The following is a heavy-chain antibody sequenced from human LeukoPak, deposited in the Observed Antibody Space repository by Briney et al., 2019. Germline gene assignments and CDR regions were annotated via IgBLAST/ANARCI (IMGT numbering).Heavy chain of an antibody. CDR1: GFTFDDYA. Sequence: GGSLRLSCAASGFTFDDYAMHWVRQAPGKGLEWVSGISWNSGSIGYADSVKGRFTISRDNSKNTLYLQMNSLRAEDTAVYYCAKDPAMVKYYYYMDVWGKGTTVTVSS. D-gene: IGHD5-18*01. V-gene: IGHV3-9*01. CDR3: AKDPAMVKYYYYMDV. J-gene: IGHJ6*03. CDR2: ISWNSGSI.